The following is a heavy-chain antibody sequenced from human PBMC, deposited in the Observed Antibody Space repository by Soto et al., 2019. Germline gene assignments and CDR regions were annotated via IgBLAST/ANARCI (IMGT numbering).Heavy chain of an antibody. CDR3: ARTAFCSGTPCSMSKEWFYFEY. V-gene: IGHV1-8*01. CDR1: VYTFARYG. J-gene: IGHJ4*02. CDR2: MNPNSGNT. D-gene: IGHD2-15*01. Sequence: GAAVKVSSEASVYTFARYGIKWGRPATGQRLEWLGLMNPNSGNTGYAERFQGRVIMTRNTSINTAYMELSSLTSEDTAVYYCARTAFCSGTPCSMSKEWFYFEYWGQGTPVTVSS.